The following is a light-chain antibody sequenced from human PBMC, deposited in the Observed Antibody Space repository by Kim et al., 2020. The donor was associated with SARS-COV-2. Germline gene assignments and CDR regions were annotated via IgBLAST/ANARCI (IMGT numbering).Light chain of an antibody. V-gene: IGLV4-69*01. Sequence: QLVLTQSPSASASLGASVNLTCTLNSAHSSKAIAWHQQQSEKGPRFLMKLESDGTYRKGDGIPERFSGSGTGAERYLTISSLQSEDEADYYCQTWVTGAPYVFGTGTKVTVL. J-gene: IGLJ1*01. CDR2: LESDGTY. CDR1: SAHSSKA. CDR3: QTWVTGAPYV.